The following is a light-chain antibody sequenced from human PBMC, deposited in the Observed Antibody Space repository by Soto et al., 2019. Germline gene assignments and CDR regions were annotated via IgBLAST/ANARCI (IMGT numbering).Light chain of an antibody. CDR2: GAS. CDR1: QSVASNS. Sequence: ETVLTQSPGTLSLSPGETATLSCRASQSVASNSLAWYQQKPGQAPRLLVYGASGRATDIPDRFSGRGSGTDFTLTINRLEPEDFAVYYCQQYTNWPPITFGQGSRLEIK. J-gene: IGKJ5*01. CDR3: QQYTNWPPIT. V-gene: IGKV3-20*01.